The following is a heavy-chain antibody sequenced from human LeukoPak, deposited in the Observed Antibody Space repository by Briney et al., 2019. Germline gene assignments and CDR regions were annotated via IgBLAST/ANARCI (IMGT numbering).Heavy chain of an antibody. J-gene: IGHJ4*02. D-gene: IGHD2-2*01. CDR1: GFTFSSYS. V-gene: IGHV3-21*01. Sequence: GGSLRLSCAASGFTFSSYSMNWVRQPPGKGLEWVSSISSSSSYMYYADSVKGRFTISRDNAKNSLFLQMNSLRAEDTAVYYCARLPAYCSSTSCYYDYWGQGTLVTVSS. CDR3: ARLPAYCSSTSCYYDY. CDR2: ISSSSSYM.